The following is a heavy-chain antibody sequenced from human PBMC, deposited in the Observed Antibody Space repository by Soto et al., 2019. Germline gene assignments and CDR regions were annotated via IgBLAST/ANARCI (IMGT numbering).Heavy chain of an antibody. CDR1: GFTFSRYG. Sequence: GGSLRLSCAASGFTFSRYGMHWVRQAPGKGLEWVAAIWYDGSNKYYADSVKGRFTISRDNSKNTLYLQMNSLRAEDTAVCYCAMEAPDYYFDFWGQGTLVTVSS. V-gene: IGHV3-33*01. CDR3: AMEAPDYYFDF. J-gene: IGHJ4*02. CDR2: IWYDGSNK. D-gene: IGHD3-3*01.